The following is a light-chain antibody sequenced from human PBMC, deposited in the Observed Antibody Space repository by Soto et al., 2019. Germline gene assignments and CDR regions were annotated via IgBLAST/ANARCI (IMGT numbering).Light chain of an antibody. CDR2: APS. CDR1: QSITTY. Sequence: DIQMTQSPSSLSASVGDRVTITCRASQSITTYLNWYQHKPGKAPKLLICAPSSLPSGVPSRFSGSGSGTEFTLTISSLQPEDSATYYCQQGSSTPFTFGPGTKVDIK. V-gene: IGKV1-39*01. CDR3: QQGSSTPFT. J-gene: IGKJ3*01.